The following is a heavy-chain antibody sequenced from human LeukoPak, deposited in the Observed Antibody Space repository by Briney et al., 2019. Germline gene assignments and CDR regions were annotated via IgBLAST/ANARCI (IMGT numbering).Heavy chain of an antibody. CDR3: ARGGSSWSFDY. J-gene: IGHJ4*02. Sequence: GGSLRLSCTASGFTVSSTYMSWVRQPPGKGLEWVSVIYSGGTTYYADSVKGRFTISRDNAKNSLYLQMNSLRAEDTAVYYCARGGSSWSFDYWGQGTLVTVSS. V-gene: IGHV3-53*01. D-gene: IGHD6-13*01. CDR1: GFTVSSTY. CDR2: IYSGGTT.